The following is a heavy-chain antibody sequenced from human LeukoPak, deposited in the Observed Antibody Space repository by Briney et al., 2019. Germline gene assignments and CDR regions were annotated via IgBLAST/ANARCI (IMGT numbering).Heavy chain of an antibody. CDR3: ARGGDFWSGYSRGYYMDV. Sequence: GGSLRLSCAASGLTFSSYAMTWVRQAPGKGLEWVSAISRSGGGTNYADSVKGRFTISRDNSKNTVYLQMNSLRAEDTAVYYCARGGDFWSGYSRGYYMDVWGKGTTVTVSS. J-gene: IGHJ6*03. V-gene: IGHV3-23*01. D-gene: IGHD3-3*01. CDR1: GLTFSSYA. CDR2: ISRSGGGT.